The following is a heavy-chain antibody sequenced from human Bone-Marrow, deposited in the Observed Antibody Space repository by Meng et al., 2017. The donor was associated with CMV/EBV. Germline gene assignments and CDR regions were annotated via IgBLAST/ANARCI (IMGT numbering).Heavy chain of an antibody. Sequence: GSGFTFDGCGMSWVRQVPGKGREWVSGIGWNGKSPGYADSVKGRFTISRDNAKNSLYLEMNSLRVEDTALYHCARDPRRSPLAFDVWGQGTMVTVSS. V-gene: IGHV3-20*01. CDR1: GFTFDGCG. CDR3: ARDPRRSPLAFDV. J-gene: IGHJ3*01. CDR2: IGWNGKSP.